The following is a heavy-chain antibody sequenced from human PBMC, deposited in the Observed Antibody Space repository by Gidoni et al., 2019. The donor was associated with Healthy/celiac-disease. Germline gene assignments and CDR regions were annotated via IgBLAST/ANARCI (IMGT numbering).Heavy chain of an antibody. CDR3: ARSRNPSIYYYYGMDV. CDR1: GGSFSGYY. J-gene: IGHJ6*02. V-gene: IGHV4-34*01. D-gene: IGHD2-2*01. Sequence: QVQLQQWGAGLLKPSETLSLTCAVYGGSFSGYYWSWIRQPPGKGLEWIGEINHSGSTNYNPSLKSRVTISVDTSKNQFSLKLSSVTAADTAVYYCARSRNPSIYYYYGMDVWGQGTTVTVSS. CDR2: INHSGST.